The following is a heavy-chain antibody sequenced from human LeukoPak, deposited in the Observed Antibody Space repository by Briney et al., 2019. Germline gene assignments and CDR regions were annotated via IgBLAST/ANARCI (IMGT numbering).Heavy chain of an antibody. V-gene: IGHV3-53*01. Sequence: GGSLRLSCAASGFSVSSNFMTWVRQAPGKGLEWVSVIFSGCSTYYADSVKGRFTISRDNSKSSVYLQMNSLRVEDTAVYYCARGRRWDLLVSLIDASDIWGQGTMVTVSS. CDR1: GFSVSSNF. CDR3: ARGRRWDLLVSLIDASDI. CDR2: IFSGCST. D-gene: IGHD1-26*01. J-gene: IGHJ3*02.